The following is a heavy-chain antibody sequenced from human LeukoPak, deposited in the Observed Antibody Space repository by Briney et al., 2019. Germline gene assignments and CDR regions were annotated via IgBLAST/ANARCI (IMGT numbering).Heavy chain of an antibody. V-gene: IGHV6-1*01. Sequence: SQTLPLTCAISGDSVSSNNGAWNWIRQSPSRGLEWLGRTYFRSKWYNDYAEFTKGRITISPDTSKNQFSLQVNSVTPEDTAIYYCTRGVGNSGWHTFDYWGQGTLVTVSS. CDR2: TYFRSKWYN. CDR1: GDSVSSNNGA. J-gene: IGHJ4*02. CDR3: TRGVGNSGWHTFDY. D-gene: IGHD6-19*01.